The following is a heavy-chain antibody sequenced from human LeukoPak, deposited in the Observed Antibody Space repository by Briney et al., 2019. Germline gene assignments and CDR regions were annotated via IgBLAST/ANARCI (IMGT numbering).Heavy chain of an antibody. V-gene: IGHV3-33*01. CDR1: GFTFSSNG. D-gene: IGHD3-16*01. CDR2: IWHDGSNK. CDR3: ARDGSSAYLHFDF. J-gene: IGHJ4*02. Sequence: GRSLRLSCAASGFTFSSNGMHWVRQAPGKGLEWEAVIWHDGSNKYYSDPVKGRFTISRDNSKNTLYLQMNSLRGEDTAVYYCARDGSSAYLHFDFWGQGTLVTFSS.